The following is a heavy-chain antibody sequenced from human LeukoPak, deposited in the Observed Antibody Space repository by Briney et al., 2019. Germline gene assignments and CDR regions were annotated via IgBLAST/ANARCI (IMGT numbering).Heavy chain of an antibody. CDR3: ARRLWYESSGYYFDP. Sequence: SETLSLTCTVSGGSISSHYWTWIRQPPGKRLEWIGYIYYTGSTNYNPSLKSRVTMSVDTSKNEFSLRLSSVTAADSAVYFCARRLWYESSGYYFDPWGQGTLVTVSS. D-gene: IGHD3-22*01. J-gene: IGHJ4*02. CDR1: GGSISSHY. V-gene: IGHV4-59*11. CDR2: IYYTGST.